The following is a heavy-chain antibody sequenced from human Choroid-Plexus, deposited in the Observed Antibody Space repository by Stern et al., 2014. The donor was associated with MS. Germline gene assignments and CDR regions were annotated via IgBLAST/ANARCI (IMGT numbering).Heavy chain of an antibody. CDR1: GFTLGSCA. CDR2: VSYDGSNK. D-gene: IGHD2/OR15-2a*01. CDR3: AKDRQYLTYFFDH. V-gene: IGHV3-30*18. Sequence: DQLVESGGGVVQPGRPLRLSCVASGFTLGSCAMHWVRQAPGKGLEWVAGVSYDGSNKYYADSVKGRFTISRDNSQNTLYMQMSSLRPEDTAVYYCAKDRQYLTYFFDHWGQGSLVTGPS. J-gene: IGHJ5*02.